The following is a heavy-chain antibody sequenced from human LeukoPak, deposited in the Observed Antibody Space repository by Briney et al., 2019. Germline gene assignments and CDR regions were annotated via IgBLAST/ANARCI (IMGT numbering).Heavy chain of an antibody. J-gene: IGHJ4*02. CDR1: GFTVSSNY. Sequence: PGGSLRVSCAASGFTVSSNYMSWVCQAPGKGLEWVSVIYSGGSTYYADSVKGRFTISRDNSKNTLYLQMNSLRAEDTAVYYCARGRGSYYPLGYWGQGTLVTVSS. CDR2: IYSGGST. CDR3: ARGRGSYYPLGY. V-gene: IGHV3-53*01. D-gene: IGHD1-26*01.